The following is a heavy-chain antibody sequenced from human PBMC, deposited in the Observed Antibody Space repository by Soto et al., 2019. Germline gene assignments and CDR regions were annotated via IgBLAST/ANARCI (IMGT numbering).Heavy chain of an antibody. J-gene: IGHJ4*02. CDR1: GYTFTGYY. D-gene: IGHD3-16*02. Sequence: GASVKVSCKASGYTFTGYYMHWVRQAPGQGLEWMGWINPNSGGTNYAQKFQGWVTMTRDTSISTAYMELSRLRSDDTAVYYCARAFWGSYPLFDYWGQGTLVTVSS. V-gene: IGHV1-2*04. CDR3: ARAFWGSYPLFDY. CDR2: INPNSGGT.